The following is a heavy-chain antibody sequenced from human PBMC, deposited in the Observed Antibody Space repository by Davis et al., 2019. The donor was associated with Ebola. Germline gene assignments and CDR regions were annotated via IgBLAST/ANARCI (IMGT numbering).Heavy chain of an antibody. D-gene: IGHD3-10*01. Sequence: GESLKISCAASGFTFSSYEMNWVRQAPGKGLEWVSYISSSGSTIYYADSVKGRFTISRDNAKNSLYLQMNSLRAEDTAVYYCARARYYYGSGSYYKGGYGMDVWGQGTTVTVSS. CDR3: ARARYYYGSGSYYKGGYGMDV. CDR2: ISSSGSTI. J-gene: IGHJ6*02. CDR1: GFTFSSYE. V-gene: IGHV3-48*03.